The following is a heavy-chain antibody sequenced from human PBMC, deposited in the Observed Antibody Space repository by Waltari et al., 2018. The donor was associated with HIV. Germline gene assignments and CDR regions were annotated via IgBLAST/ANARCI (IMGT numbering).Heavy chain of an antibody. V-gene: IGHV1-18*01. J-gene: IGHJ5*02. CDR1: GYTFSDYG. CDR3: ARGSLLGNWLDP. D-gene: IGHD3-10*01. CDR2: ISGLSGDRR. Sequence: HLFHSLSELKKPLSSVKVSCKASGYTFSDYGISWVRQAPGQGLEWMGWISGLSGDRRNYAQKFQGRVTLSTDTSTTTGYMELRSLRSDDTAIYYCARGSLLGNWLDPWGQGTLVTVSS.